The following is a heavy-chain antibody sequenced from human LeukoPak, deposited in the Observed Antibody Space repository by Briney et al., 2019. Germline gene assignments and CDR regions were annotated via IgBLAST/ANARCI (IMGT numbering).Heavy chain of an antibody. CDR3: ARDPHGGIDY. CDR1: GFTVSNNY. CDR2: IYSGGST. V-gene: IGHV3-66*01. D-gene: IGHD3-10*01. J-gene: IGHJ4*02. Sequence: GGSLRLSCAASGFTVSNNYMSWVRQAPGKGLEWIAVIYSGGSTFHADSVKGRFIISRDNSKNTLYLQMNSLRVEDTAVYYCARDPHGGIDYWGQGTPVTVSS.